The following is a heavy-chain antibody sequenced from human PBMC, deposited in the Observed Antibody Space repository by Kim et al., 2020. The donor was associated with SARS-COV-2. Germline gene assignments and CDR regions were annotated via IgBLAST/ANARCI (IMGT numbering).Heavy chain of an antibody. CDR3: AKDSSGLYGGSFGH. CDR2: ISWNSGCI. J-gene: IGHJ4*02. CDR1: GFTFDDYA. D-gene: IGHD6-19*01. V-gene: IGHV3-9*01. Sequence: GGSLRLSCAASGFTFDDYAMHWVRQAPGKALEWVSVISWNSGCIVFADSVKGRFTISRDNAKNSLYLQMNSLRTEDTALYYCAKDSSGLYGGSFGHWRQGHLVTVSS.